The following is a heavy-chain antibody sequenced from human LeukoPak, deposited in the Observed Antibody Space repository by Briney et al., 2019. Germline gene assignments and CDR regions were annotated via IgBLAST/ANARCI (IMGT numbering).Heavy chain of an antibody. Sequence: GGSLRLSFAASGITLRNSGMTWVGPAPGRGLAWVSSINNGGDITYYADSVKGRFTISRDNSKNTLYLQINSLRAEDTAVYYCAKTLGTYCFDYWGQGTLVIVSS. V-gene: IGHV3-23*01. J-gene: IGHJ4*02. CDR1: GITLRNSG. CDR3: AKTLGTYCFDY. CDR2: INNGGDIT. D-gene: IGHD7-27*01.